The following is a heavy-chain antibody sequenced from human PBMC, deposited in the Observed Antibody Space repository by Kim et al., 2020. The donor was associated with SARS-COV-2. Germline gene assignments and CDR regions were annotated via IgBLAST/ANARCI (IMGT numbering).Heavy chain of an antibody. V-gene: IGHV3-33*06. CDR3: ANGGSSSSWAHLY. D-gene: IGHD2-2*01. J-gene: IGHJ4*02. Sequence: GALRLSCAASGFTFSSYGMHWVRQAPGKGLEWVAVIWYDGSKKYYVDSVKGRFTISRDNSKNTLYLQMNSLRSEDTAVYYCANGGSSSSWAHLYWGQGT. CDR1: GFTFSSYG. CDR2: IWYDGSKK.